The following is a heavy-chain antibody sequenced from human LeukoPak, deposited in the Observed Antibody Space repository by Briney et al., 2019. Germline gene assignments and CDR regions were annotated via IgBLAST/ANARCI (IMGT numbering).Heavy chain of an antibody. Sequence: GGSLRLSCAASGFSFSTYGMPWVRQAPGKGLEWVALIWNAGTNTYYADSVKGRFTISRDNSKNTLYLQMDSLRAEDTAVYYCAKATSGSRPYYFDYWGQGTLVAVSS. CDR1: GFSFSTYG. CDR3: AKATSGSRPYYFDY. D-gene: IGHD1-26*01. V-gene: IGHV3-33*06. J-gene: IGHJ4*02. CDR2: IWNAGTNT.